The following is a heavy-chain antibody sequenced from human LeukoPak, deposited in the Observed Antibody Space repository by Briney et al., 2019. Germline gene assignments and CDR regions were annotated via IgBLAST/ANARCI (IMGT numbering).Heavy chain of an antibody. V-gene: IGHV4-38-2*02. J-gene: IGHJ4*02. Sequence: SETLSLTCSVSGYSISTGYYWGWIRPPPGKGLEWIGSIYHSGSTYYNPSLKSRVTISVDTSKNQFSLKLTSVTAAGTAVYYCARGQYSSGWYHDYWGQGTLVTVSS. CDR2: IYHSGST. D-gene: IGHD6-19*01. CDR1: GYSISTGYY. CDR3: ARGQYSSGWYHDY.